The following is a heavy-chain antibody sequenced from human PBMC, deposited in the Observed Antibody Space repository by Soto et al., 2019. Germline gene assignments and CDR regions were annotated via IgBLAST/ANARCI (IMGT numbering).Heavy chain of an antibody. Sequence: RLLESGGGLVQPGGSLRLSCTASGFTFKIYAMSWVRQAPGKGLEWVSGITASASTTYYGDSAQGRFTISRDNSKNRLALRVNSTRVEDTAVDYCARRLWVGESSSHYYRMDVWGQGTRVPVS. CDR3: ARRLWVGESSSHYYRMDV. D-gene: IGHD3-10*01. V-gene: IGHV3-23*01. J-gene: IGHJ6*02. CDR2: ITASASTT. CDR1: GFTFKIYA.